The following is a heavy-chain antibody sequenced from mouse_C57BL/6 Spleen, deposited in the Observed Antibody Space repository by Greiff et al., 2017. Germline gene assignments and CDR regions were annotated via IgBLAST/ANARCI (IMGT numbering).Heavy chain of an antibody. CDR1: GFTFSSYG. D-gene: IGHD1-1*01. Sequence: EVKVVESGGDLVKPGGSLKLSCAASGFTFSSYGMSWVRQTPDKRLEWVATISSGGSYTYYPDSVKGRFTISRDNAKNTLYLQMSSLKSEDTAMYYCARLITTRYFDVWGTGTTVTVSS. CDR3: ARLITTRYFDV. CDR2: ISSGGSYT. V-gene: IGHV5-6*01. J-gene: IGHJ1*03.